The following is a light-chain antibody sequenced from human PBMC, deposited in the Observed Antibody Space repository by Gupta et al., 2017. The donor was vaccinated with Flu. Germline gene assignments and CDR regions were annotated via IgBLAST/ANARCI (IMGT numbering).Light chain of an antibody. CDR3: QTWDRSPYV. V-gene: IGLV3-1*01. Sequence: SPVLTLPPPVAVSPGQTVSITCYGEKLGDKHDHWYQQTPGQSPVLVIYQDGRRPSGVSERFYGASSGNTATLTIRGTQAADEAGDYCQTWDRSPYVFGTGTTLTVL. J-gene: IGLJ1*01. CDR2: QDG. CDR1: KLGDKH.